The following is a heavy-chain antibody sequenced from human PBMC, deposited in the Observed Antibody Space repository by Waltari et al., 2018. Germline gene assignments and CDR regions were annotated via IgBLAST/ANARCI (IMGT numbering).Heavy chain of an antibody. Sequence: EVQLVESGGGLVQPGRSLRLSCAASGFTFDDYAMHWVRQAPGKGMEWVSCISGNSGSIGYADSVKGRFNISRDNAKNSLYMKMNSLRAEETALYYCAKSGGNRRYYFDYWGQGTLVTVSS. V-gene: IGHV3-9*01. CDR1: GFTFDDYA. D-gene: IGHD2-15*01. CDR3: AKSGGNRRYYFDY. J-gene: IGHJ4*02. CDR2: ISGNSGSI.